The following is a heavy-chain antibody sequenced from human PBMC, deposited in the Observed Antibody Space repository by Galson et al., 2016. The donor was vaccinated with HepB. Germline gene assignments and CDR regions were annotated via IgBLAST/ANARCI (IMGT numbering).Heavy chain of an antibody. CDR3: ARVRCSTFRCQNWFDP. CDR2: TYYRSKWYN. CDR1: GDSVSSNSAA. D-gene: IGHD2/OR15-2a*01. Sequence: CAISGDSVSSNSAAWTWIRQSPSRGLEWLGRTYYRSKWYNDYAVSVKSRITLHPDTSKNQFSLQLNSVTPEDTAVYYCARVRCSTFRCQNWFDPWGQGTLVTVSS. J-gene: IGHJ5*02. V-gene: IGHV6-1*01.